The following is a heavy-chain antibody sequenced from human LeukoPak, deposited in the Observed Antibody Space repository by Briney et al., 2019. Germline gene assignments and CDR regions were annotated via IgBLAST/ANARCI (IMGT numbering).Heavy chain of an antibody. J-gene: IGHJ4*02. D-gene: IGHD2-8*01. CDR3: ARGTNGVWDF. Sequence: PGGSLRLSCAGSGFTFTSYSMNWVRQVPGKGLEWVSSISSSSTYISYADSMKGRFTISRDNAKNSLYLQMDSLRAEDTAVYYCARGTNGVWDFWGQGTLVTVSS. CDR2: ISSSSTYI. CDR1: GFTFTSYS. V-gene: IGHV3-21*01.